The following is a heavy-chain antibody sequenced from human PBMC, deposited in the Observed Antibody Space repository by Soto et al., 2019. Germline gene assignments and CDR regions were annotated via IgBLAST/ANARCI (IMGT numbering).Heavy chain of an antibody. Sequence: PSETLSLTCTVSGGSISSYYWGWIRRPPGKGLEWIGSIYYSGSTYYNPSLKSRVTISLDTSKNQFSLKLTSVTDADTAVYYCARSVFPWGQGTLVTVSS. V-gene: IGHV4-39*07. CDR1: GGSISSYY. CDR3: ARSVFP. J-gene: IGHJ5*02. CDR2: IYYSGST.